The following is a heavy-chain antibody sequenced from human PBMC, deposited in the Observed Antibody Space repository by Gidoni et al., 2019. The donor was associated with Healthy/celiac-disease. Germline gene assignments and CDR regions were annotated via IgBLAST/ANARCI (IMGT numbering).Heavy chain of an antibody. CDR2: IYYSGST. Sequence: QLQLQESGPGLVKPSETLSLTCPVSGGSISSSRYYWGWIRQPPGKGLEWIGSIYYSGSTYYNPSLKSRVTISVDTSKNQFSLKLSSVTAADTAVYYCARTTPTIFGVVINRAGFDYWGQGTLVTVSS. CDR3: ARTTPTIFGVVINRAGFDY. V-gene: IGHV4-39*01. J-gene: IGHJ4*02. D-gene: IGHD3-3*01. CDR1: GGSISSSRYY.